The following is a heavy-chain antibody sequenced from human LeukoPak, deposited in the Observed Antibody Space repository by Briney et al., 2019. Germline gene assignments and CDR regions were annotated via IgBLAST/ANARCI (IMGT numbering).Heavy chain of an antibody. CDR3: ASVSRMAAVQNRFDP. V-gene: IGHV4-39*07. Sequence: SETLSLTCTVSGGSIININHYWGWIRQPPGKGLEWIGSIYYSGSTYYNPSLKSRVTISVDTARNQFSVNLCVVTAADTAVYYWASVSRMAAVQNRFDPWGKGTLVTVST. CDR2: IYYSGST. J-gene: IGHJ5*02. CDR1: GGSIININHY. D-gene: IGHD6-13*01.